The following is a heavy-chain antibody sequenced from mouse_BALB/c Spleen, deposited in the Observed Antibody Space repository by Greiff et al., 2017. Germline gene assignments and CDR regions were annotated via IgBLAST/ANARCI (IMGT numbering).Heavy chain of an antibody. V-gene: IGHV10S3*01. D-gene: IGHD2-1*01. J-gene: IGHJ3*01. CDR2: IRSKSNNYAT. Sequence: GGGLVQPKGSLKLSCAASGFTFNTNAMNWVRQAPGKGLEWVARIRSKSNNYATYYADSVKDRFTISRDDSQSMLYLQMNNLKTEDTAMYYCVRDTHYYWFADWGQGTLVTVSA. CDR1: GFTFNTNA. CDR3: VRDTHYYWFAD.